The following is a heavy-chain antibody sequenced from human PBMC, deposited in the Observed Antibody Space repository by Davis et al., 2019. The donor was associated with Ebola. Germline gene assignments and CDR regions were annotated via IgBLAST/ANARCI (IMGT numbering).Heavy chain of an antibody. D-gene: IGHD2-15*01. CDR2: IIPMFATA. CDR3: ARVVVVSGSSYYYRYGMDV. Sequence: AASVKVSCKASGYTFTSYGISWVRQAPGQGLEWMGKIIPMFATANYAQNFQGRVRITADESTNTAYMELSSLRSEDTAIYYCARVVVVSGSSYYYRYGMDVWGKGTTVTVSS. J-gene: IGHJ6*04. V-gene: IGHV1-69*13. CDR1: GYTFTSYG.